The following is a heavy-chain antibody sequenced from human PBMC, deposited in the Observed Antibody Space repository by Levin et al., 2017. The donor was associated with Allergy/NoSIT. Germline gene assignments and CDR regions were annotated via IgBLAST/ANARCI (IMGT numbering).Heavy chain of an antibody. CDR3: ARSPSQLAEYFQH. J-gene: IGHJ1*01. V-gene: IGHV3-23*01. CDR2: ISGSGGST. Sequence: GGSLRLSRAASGFTFSSYAMSWVRQAPGKGLEWVSAISGSGGSTYYADSVKGRFTISRDNSKNTLYLQMNSLRAEDTAVYYCARSPSQLAEYFQHWGQGTLVTVSS. D-gene: IGHD6-6*01. CDR1: GFTFSSYA.